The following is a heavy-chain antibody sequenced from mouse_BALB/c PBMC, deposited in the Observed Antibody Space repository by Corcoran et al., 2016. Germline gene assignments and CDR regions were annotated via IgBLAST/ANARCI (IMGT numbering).Heavy chain of an antibody. CDR3: ARWLSYFDY. J-gene: IGHJ2*01. CDR1: GYTFTNYG. Sequence: QIQLVQSGPELKKPGETVKISCKASGYTFTNYGMNWVKQAPGKGLKWMGWINTYTGEPTYADDFKGRFAFSLETSASTAYLQINNLKNEDTATYFCARWLSYFDYWGQGTTLTVSS. D-gene: IGHD2-2*01. V-gene: IGHV9-3-1*01. CDR2: INTYTGEP.